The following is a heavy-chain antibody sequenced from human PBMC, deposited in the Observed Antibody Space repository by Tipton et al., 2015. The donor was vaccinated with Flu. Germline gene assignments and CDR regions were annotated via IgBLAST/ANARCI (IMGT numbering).Heavy chain of an antibody. J-gene: IGHJ5*02. CDR1: GDSMTSSRYY. D-gene: IGHD3-22*01. Sequence: TLSLTCGVSGDSMTSSRYYLCWIRQPPGKGLEWIGSIFHSGSTYYNPSLMSRVTISVDTSKNQFTLMLITVTAAATSVSYCASVSPVVEILFGPWGQVTLVFVSS. V-gene: IGHV4-39*06. CDR2: IFHSGST. CDR3: ASVSPVVEILFGP.